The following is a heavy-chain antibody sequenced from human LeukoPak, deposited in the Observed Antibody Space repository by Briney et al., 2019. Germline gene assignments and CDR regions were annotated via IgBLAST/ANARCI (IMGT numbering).Heavy chain of an antibody. J-gene: IGHJ4*02. V-gene: IGHV3-74*01. CDR1: GFTFSSYW. CDR2: INSDGSST. Sequence: GSLRLSCAASGFTFSSYWMHWVRQAPGKGLVWVSRINSDGSSTSYADSVKGRFTISRDNAKNTLYLQMNSLRAEDTAVYYCARTRQYYYDSSGYYYFGGQGTLVTVSS. CDR3: ARTRQYYYDSSGYYYF. D-gene: IGHD3-22*01.